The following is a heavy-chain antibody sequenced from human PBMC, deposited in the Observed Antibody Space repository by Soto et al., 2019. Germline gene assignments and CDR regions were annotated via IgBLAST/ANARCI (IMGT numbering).Heavy chain of an antibody. D-gene: IGHD6-19*01. V-gene: IGHV3-30-3*01. CDR2: ISYDGSNK. CDR3: ARDKAPYRSGWHNRHVDY. J-gene: IGHJ4*02. Sequence: QVQLVESGGGVVQPGRSLRLSCAASGFTFSSYAMHWVRQAPGKGLEWVAVISYDGSNKYYADSVKGRFTISRDNSKNTLYRQLNSLRAEDTAVYYCARDKAPYRSGWHNRHVDYWGQGTLVTVSS. CDR1: GFTFSSYA.